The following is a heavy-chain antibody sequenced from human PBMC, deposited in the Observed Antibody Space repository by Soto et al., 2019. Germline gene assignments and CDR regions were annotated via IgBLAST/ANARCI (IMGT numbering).Heavy chain of an antibody. CDR1: GFTFSSYS. CDR3: AKDLDSNYAPDYYYYYGMDV. V-gene: IGHV3-48*01. J-gene: IGHJ6*02. D-gene: IGHD4-4*01. Sequence: PGGSLRLSCAASGFTFSSYSMNWVRQAPGKGLEWVSYISSSSSTIYYADSVKGRFTISRDNAKNSLYLQMNSLRAEDTAVYYCAKDLDSNYAPDYYYYYGMDVWGQGTTVTVSS. CDR2: ISSSSSTI.